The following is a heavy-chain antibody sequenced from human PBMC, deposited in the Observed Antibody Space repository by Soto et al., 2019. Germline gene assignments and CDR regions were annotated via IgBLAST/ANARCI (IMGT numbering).Heavy chain of an antibody. V-gene: IGHV1-69*02. CDR2: VNPIRAMS. CDR3: ATSYGSGSSPFDY. CDR1: GDTFSFYT. Sequence: QVQLVQSGAEVKKPGSSVKVSCKASGDTFSFYTLNWIRQAPGQGFEWVGRVNPIRAMSSSAHKFQGSVSMFADKSAGTAYMELRSLRSADTGVYYCATSYGSGSSPFDYWGQGTLVTVSS. D-gene: IGHD3-10*01. J-gene: IGHJ4*02.